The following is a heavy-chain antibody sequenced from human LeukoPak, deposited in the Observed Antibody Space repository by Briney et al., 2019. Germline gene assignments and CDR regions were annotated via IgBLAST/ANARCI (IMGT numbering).Heavy chain of an antibody. Sequence: PGGSLRLSCAASGFTFSSYWMTWVRQGPGKGLEWVANIKPGGNEKHYVDSVKGRFTISRDNVKNSLYLQMNSLRAEDTAIYYCATFRFLGTWGQGTMVTVSP. CDR2: IKPGGNEK. V-gene: IGHV3-7*03. CDR3: ATFRFLGT. D-gene: IGHD3-3*01. CDR1: GFTFSSYW. J-gene: IGHJ3*01.